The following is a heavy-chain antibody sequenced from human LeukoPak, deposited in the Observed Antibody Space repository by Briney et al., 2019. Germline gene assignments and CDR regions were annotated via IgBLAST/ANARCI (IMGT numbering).Heavy chain of an antibody. J-gene: IGHJ4*02. CDR1: GFTFTTSA. CDR3: ARSDYGDYVGY. D-gene: IGHD4-17*01. V-gene: IGHV1-58*01. CDR2: IVVGSGNT. Sequence: GASVKVSCKASGFTFTTSAVQWVRQARGQHLEWIGWIVVGSGNTNYAQKFQERVTITRDVSTSTAYMELSSLRSEDTAVYYCARSDYGDYVGYWGQGTLVTVSS.